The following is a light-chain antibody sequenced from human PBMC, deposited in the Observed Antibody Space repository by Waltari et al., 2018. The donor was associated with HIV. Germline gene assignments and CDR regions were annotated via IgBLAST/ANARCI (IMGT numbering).Light chain of an antibody. Sequence: QSALTQPRSVSGSPGQSVTISCTGTGSDVGNFNFPSWYQHHPGKAPKLVIYDVTKRPSGVPDRFSGSKSGNTASLTISGLHTEDEADYYCCTYAAKYVIFDGGTKLTVL. CDR3: CTYAAKYVI. CDR2: DVT. CDR1: GSDVGNFNF. J-gene: IGLJ2*01. V-gene: IGLV2-11*01.